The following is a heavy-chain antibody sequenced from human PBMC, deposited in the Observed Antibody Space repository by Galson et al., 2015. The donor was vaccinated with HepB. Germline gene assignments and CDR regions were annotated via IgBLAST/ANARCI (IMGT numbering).Heavy chain of an antibody. J-gene: IGHJ4*02. CDR1: GFPVTDNY. Sequence: SLRLSCAVPGFPVTDNYMSWVRQAPGKGLEWVSVIYNDGATDYAESLKGRFTISRDNPKNTVFLQLNSLRVEDTAVYYCASSYCTGGSCYFDDWGQGTLLTVSS. CDR2: IYNDGAT. D-gene: IGHD2-15*01. V-gene: IGHV3-53*01. CDR3: ASSYCTGGSCYFDD.